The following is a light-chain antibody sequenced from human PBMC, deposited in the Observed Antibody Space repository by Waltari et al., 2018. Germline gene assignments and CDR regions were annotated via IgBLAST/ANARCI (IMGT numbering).Light chain of an antibody. CDR2: KVS. V-gene: IGKV2-30*02. Sequence: DVVMTQSPLSLPVTLGQPASISCTPRQSLVHSDGKTSLNWLQQEPGQAPRRLIYKVSNRDAGVPDRFSGSGSGTDFTLKITRVEAEDVGVYYCMQGTHWPPITFGQGTRLEIK. CDR1: QSLVHSDGKTS. CDR3: MQGTHWPPIT. J-gene: IGKJ5*01.